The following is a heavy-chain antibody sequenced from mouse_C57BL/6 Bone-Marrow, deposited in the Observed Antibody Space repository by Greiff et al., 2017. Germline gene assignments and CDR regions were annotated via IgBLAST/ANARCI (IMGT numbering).Heavy chain of an antibody. V-gene: IGHV1-19*01. CDR3: ARPYYVDY. CDR1: GYTFTDYY. J-gene: IGHJ2*01. Sequence: VQLQQSGPVLVKPGASVKMSCKASGYTFTDYYMNWVKQSHGKSLEWIGVINPYNGGTSYNQKFKGKVTLTVDKSSSTAYMELNSLTSEDSAVYYCARPYYVDYWGKGTTRTVSS. CDR2: INPYNGGT.